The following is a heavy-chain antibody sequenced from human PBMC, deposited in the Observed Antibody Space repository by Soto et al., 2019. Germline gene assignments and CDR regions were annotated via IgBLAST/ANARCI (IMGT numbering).Heavy chain of an antibody. J-gene: IGHJ4*02. V-gene: IGHV4-30-4*01. Sequence: QVQLQESGPGLVKPSQTLSLTCTVSGGSISSGDYYWSWIRQPPGKGLEWIGYIYYSGNAYYNASLKSRVTISIDMSRNQFSLRLTSVTAADTAVFYCARGTGVDGSHSFDYWGQGTLVTVSS. CDR1: GGSISSGDYY. D-gene: IGHD1-26*01. CDR2: IYYSGNA. CDR3: ARGTGVDGSHSFDY.